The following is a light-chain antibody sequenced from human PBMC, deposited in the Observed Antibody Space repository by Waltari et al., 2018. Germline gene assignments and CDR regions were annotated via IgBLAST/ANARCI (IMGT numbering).Light chain of an antibody. CDR3: CSYAGSYTWV. V-gene: IGLV2-11*01. Sequence: QSALTQPRSASGSPGQSVTIPCTRTSSDVGGYNYVSWYQQHPGKAPKLMIYDVSKRPSGVPDRFSGSKSGNTASLTISGLQAEDEADYYCCSYAGSYTWVFGGGTKLTVL. CDR2: DVS. J-gene: IGLJ3*02. CDR1: SSDVGGYNY.